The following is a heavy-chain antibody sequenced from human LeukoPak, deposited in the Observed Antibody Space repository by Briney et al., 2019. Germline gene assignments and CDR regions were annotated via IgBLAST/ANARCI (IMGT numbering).Heavy chain of an antibody. Sequence: GRSLRLSCAASGFTFDDCAMHWVRQAPGKGLEWVSVISWNSGSIGYADSVKGRFTISRDNAKNSLYLQMNSLRAEDTALYYCAKDIFRGSGWLDAFDIWGQGTMVTVSS. CDR3: AKDIFRGSGWLDAFDI. D-gene: IGHD6-19*01. V-gene: IGHV3-9*01. CDR1: GFTFDDCA. CDR2: ISWNSGSI. J-gene: IGHJ3*02.